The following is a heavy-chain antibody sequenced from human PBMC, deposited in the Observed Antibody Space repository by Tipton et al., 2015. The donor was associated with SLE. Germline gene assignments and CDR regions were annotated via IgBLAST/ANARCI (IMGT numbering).Heavy chain of an antibody. Sequence: LRLSRTVSGGSISSGDYYWSWIRQPPGKGLEWIGYIYYSGSTYYNPSLKSRVTISVDTSKNQFSLKLSSVTAADTAVYYCARGRRITIFGVVISNYFDYWGQGTLVTVSS. J-gene: IGHJ4*02. CDR1: GGSISSGDYY. CDR3: ARGRRITIFGVVISNYFDY. D-gene: IGHD3-3*01. CDR2: IYYSGST. V-gene: IGHV4-30-4*08.